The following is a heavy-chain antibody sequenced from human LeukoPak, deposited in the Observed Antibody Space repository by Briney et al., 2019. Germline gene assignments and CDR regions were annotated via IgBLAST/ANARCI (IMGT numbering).Heavy chain of an antibody. J-gene: IGHJ1*01. V-gene: IGHV3-64*01. CDR3: ARVDSGSACAS. Sequence: HPGGSLRLSCVASGFTFSSYAMHWVRQTPGKGLEYVSGINSNGGSTHYANSVKGRFTISRDNSKHTLYLQMGSLRTEDMAVYYCARVDSGSACASWGQGILVTVSS. CDR2: INSNGGST. D-gene: IGHD6-19*01. CDR1: GFTFSSYA.